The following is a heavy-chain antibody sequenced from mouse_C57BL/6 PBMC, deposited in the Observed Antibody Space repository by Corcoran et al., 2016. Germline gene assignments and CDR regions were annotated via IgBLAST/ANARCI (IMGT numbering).Heavy chain of an antibody. Sequence: EVQLQQTGPELVKPGASVKIPCKASGYTFTDYNMDWVKQSHGKSLEWIGDINPNNGGTIYNQKFKGKATLTIDKSSSTAYMELRSLTSEDTAVYYCARSMPDGYYPPMDYWGQGTSVTVSS. D-gene: IGHD2-3*01. CDR1: GYTFTDYN. V-gene: IGHV1-18*01. J-gene: IGHJ4*01. CDR3: ARSMPDGYYPPMDY. CDR2: INPNNGGT.